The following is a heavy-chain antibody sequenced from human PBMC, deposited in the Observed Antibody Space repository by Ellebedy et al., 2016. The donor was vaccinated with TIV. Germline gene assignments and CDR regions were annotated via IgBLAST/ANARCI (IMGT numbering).Heavy chain of an antibody. V-gene: IGHV3-21*01. J-gene: IGHJ4*02. CDR2: ISSNSKSV. CDR1: GFTFTSYD. CDR3: ARGAAVAFDY. D-gene: IGHD4-23*01. Sequence: PGGSLRLSCAASGFTFTSYDINWVRQAPRKGLEWVSFISSNSKSVYYADSVKGRVTISRDNTMKSIFLQMESLRVEDTGIYYCARGAAVAFDYWGQGVQVTVSS.